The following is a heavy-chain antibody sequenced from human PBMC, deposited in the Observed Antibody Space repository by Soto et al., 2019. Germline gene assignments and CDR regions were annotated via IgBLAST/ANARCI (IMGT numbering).Heavy chain of an antibody. CDR3: AKESSSGWSFDY. CDR1: GFTFSTYA. Sequence: EVQLLESGGGLVQPGGSLRLSCAASGFTFSTYAMNWVRQAPGKGLEWVSGISGSGDSTYYADSVKGRFTVSRDNSKSTLYLQMNSLRAEDTAVFYCAKESSSGWSFDYWGQGTLVTVSS. J-gene: IGHJ4*02. V-gene: IGHV3-23*01. D-gene: IGHD6-19*01. CDR2: ISGSGDST.